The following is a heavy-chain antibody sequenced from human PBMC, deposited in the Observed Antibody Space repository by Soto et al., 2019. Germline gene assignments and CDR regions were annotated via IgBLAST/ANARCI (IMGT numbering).Heavy chain of an antibody. CDR1: GGTFSNYA. D-gene: IGHD2-2*01. Sequence: QVQLVQSGAEVKKPGSSVKVSCKASGGTFSNYAISWVRQAPGQGLEWMGGIIPISGTANYAQKFQGRVTITAGTSTSTAYMEVSRLRSEDTAVYYCARSQGSSTSLEIYYYYYYGMDVWGQGTTVTVSS. V-gene: IGHV1-69*06. CDR3: ARSQGSSTSLEIYYYYYYGMDV. J-gene: IGHJ6*02. CDR2: IIPISGTA.